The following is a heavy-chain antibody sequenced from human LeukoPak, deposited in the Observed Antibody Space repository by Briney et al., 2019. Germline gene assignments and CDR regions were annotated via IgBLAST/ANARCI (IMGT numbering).Heavy chain of an antibody. D-gene: IGHD6-13*01. Sequence: GGSLILSCASSGFTFSSYEMNGVRQAPGKGREWVSYITDSWTTIYNAYSGKGRFTISRDNAKNSLSLQMNRMRAEDTAAYYCATSRGSWPDYFDYWGQGTLVTVSS. V-gene: IGHV3-48*03. CDR2: ITDSWTTI. J-gene: IGHJ4*02. CDR3: ATSRGSWPDYFDY. CDR1: GFTFSSYE.